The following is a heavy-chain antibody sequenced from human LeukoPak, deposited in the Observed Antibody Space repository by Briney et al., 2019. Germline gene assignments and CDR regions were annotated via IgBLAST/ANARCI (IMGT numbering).Heavy chain of an antibody. CDR1: GGSFSGYY. D-gene: IGHD1-1*01. J-gene: IGHJ5*02. Sequence: SETLSLTCGVYGGSFSGYYCSWIRQPPGKGLEWIGEINESGTTNYNPSLKSRVTISVDTSKTQFSLKLNSVTAADTAVYYCARGRRQPLTSWFVPWGQGTLVTVSS. V-gene: IGHV4-34*01. CDR2: INESGTT. CDR3: ARGRRQPLTSWFVP.